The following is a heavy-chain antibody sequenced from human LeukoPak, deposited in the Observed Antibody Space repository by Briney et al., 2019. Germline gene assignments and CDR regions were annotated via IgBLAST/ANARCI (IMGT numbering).Heavy chain of an antibody. CDR3: AKVLYGDYDLDY. J-gene: IGHJ4*02. CDR1: GFTFSSYA. D-gene: IGHD4-17*01. Sequence: GGSLRLSCAASGFTFSSYAMSWVRQAPGKGLEWVPAISGSGGSTYYADSVKGRFTISRDNSKNTLYLQMNSLRAEDTAVYYCAKVLYGDYDLDYWGQGTLVTVSS. V-gene: IGHV3-23*01. CDR2: ISGSGGST.